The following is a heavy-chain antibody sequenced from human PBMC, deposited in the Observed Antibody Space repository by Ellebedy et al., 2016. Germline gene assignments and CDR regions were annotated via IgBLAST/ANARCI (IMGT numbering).Heavy chain of an antibody. J-gene: IGHJ6*03. CDR1: GGSISRSSYY. CDR2: IHNNGNT. D-gene: IGHD2-15*01. Sequence: SETLSLXCTVSGGSISRSSYYWAWLRQSPGRGLDWIASIHNNGNTYYKSSLKSRVTISVDTSKNQFSLNLSFVTATDTAVYYCAFGGSVGYMAVWGKGTTVNVSS. V-gene: IGHV4-39*01. CDR3: AFGGSVGYMAV.